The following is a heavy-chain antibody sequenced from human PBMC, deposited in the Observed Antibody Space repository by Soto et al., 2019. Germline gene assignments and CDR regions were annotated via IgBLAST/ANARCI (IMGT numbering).Heavy chain of an antibody. J-gene: IGHJ5*02. D-gene: IGHD2-2*01. Sequence: PSETLSLTCAVSGGSISSGGYSWSWIRRPPGKGLEWIGYIYHSGSTYYNPSLKSRVTISVDRSKNQFSLKLSSVTAADTAVYYCARGCDDCSSTSCYCNNWFDPWGQGTLVTVSS. CDR1: GGSISSGGYS. CDR3: ARGCDDCSSTSCYCNNWFDP. V-gene: IGHV4-30-2*01. CDR2: IYHSGST.